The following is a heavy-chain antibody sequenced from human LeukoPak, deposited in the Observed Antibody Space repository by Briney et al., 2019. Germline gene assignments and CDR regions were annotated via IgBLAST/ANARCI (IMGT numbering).Heavy chain of an antibody. D-gene: IGHD6-13*01. CDR1: GGSFSGYY. V-gene: IGHV4-34*01. J-gene: IGHJ6*03. CDR2: TNHSGST. CDR3: ARGRHSSSWLYYYYYMDV. Sequence: SETLSLTCAVYGGSFSGYYWSWIRQPPGKGLEWIGETNHSGSTNYNPSLKSRVTISVDTSKNQFSLKLSSVTAADTAVYYCARGRHSSSWLYYYYYMDVWGKGTTVTVSS.